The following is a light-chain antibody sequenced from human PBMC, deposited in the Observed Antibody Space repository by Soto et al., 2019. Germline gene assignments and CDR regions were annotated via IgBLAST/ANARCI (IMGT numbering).Light chain of an antibody. CDR2: GAS. CDR3: QQYNNWPPYT. V-gene: IGKV3-15*01. J-gene: IGKJ2*01. CDR1: QSVSSN. Sequence: EIVMTQSPATLSASPGERATLSCRASQSVSSNLAWYQQKPGQAPRLLIYGASTRATGIPARFSGSGSGTEFTLTISSLQSEDFAFYYCQQYNNWPPYTFGQGTKLEIK.